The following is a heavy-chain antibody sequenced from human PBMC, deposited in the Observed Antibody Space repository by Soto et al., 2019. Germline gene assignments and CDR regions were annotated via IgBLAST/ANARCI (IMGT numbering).Heavy chain of an antibody. Sequence: GGTLRLPCAASGFTFSSYSMNWVRQARGKGLEWVSSISSSSSYIYYADSVKGRFTISRDNAKNSLYLQMNSLRAEDRAVYYCARVIAGYSSGLLWFDPWGQGTLVTVSS. CDR1: GFTFSSYS. D-gene: IGHD6-19*01. J-gene: IGHJ5*02. V-gene: IGHV3-21*01. CDR2: ISSSSSYI. CDR3: ARVIAGYSSGLLWFDP.